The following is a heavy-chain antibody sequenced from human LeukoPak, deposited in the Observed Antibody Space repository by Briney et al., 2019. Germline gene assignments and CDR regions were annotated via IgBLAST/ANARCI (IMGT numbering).Heavy chain of an antibody. CDR3: ARQVGATTFDY. J-gene: IGHJ4*02. CDR1: GGSTSSYY. CDR2: IYYSGST. V-gene: IGHV4-59*01. D-gene: IGHD1-26*01. Sequence: SETLSLTCTVSGGSTSSYYWSWIRQPPGKGLEWIGYIYYSGSTNYNPSLKSRVAISVDTSENQFSLKLSSVTAADTAVYYCARQVGATTFDYWGQGTLVTVSS.